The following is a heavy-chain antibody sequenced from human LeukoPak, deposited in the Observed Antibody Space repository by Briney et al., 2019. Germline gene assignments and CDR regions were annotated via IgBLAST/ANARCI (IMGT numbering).Heavy chain of an antibody. CDR2: IYYSGST. CDR1: GGSISSYY. CDR3: AREARASGSYYKFGYYYYGMDV. J-gene: IGHJ6*02. Sequence: SETLSLTCTVSGGSISSYYWSWIRQPPGKGLEWIGYIYYSGSTNYNPSLKSRVTISVDTSKNQFSLKLSSVTAADTAVYYCAREARASGSYYKFGYYYYGMDVWGQGTTVTVSS. V-gene: IGHV4-59*01. D-gene: IGHD3-10*01.